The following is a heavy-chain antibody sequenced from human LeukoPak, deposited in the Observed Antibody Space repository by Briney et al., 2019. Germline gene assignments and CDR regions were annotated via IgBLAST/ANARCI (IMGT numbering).Heavy chain of an antibody. CDR1: GYTFTSYY. CDR3: ARGGERSGMAYDY. J-gene: IGHJ4*02. V-gene: IGHV1-46*01. D-gene: IGHD5-24*01. Sequence: ASVKVSCKASGYTFTSYYMHWVRQAPGQGLEWMGIINPSGGSTSYAQKFQGRVTITTDESTSTAYMELSSLRSEDTAVYYCARGGERSGMAYDYWGQGTLVTVSS. CDR2: INPSGGST.